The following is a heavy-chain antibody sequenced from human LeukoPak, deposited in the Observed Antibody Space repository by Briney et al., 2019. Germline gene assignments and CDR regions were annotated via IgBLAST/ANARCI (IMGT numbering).Heavy chain of an antibody. CDR3: ARGAVAGTGDY. CDR1: GYTFTSYD. D-gene: IGHD6-19*01. CDR2: MNPNSGST. Sequence: ASVKVSCKASGYTFTSYDIKWMRQATGQGLEWMGWMNPNSGSTGYAQKFQGRVTMTRNTSISTAYMELSSLRSEDTAVYYCARGAVAGTGDYWGQGTLVTVSS. V-gene: IGHV1-8*01. J-gene: IGHJ4*02.